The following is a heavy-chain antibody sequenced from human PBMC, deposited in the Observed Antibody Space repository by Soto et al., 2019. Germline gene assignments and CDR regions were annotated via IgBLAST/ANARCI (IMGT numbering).Heavy chain of an antibody. Sequence: QLQLQESGPGLVKPSETLSLTCTISGCSISGSSHYWGWIRQPPGQGLEWIGRIYYSGNTYYNPSLRSRVTISVDTSKNQFSLRLNSVTASDSAVYYCARHPRQGRRDYFDYWGQVTLVTVSS. V-gene: IGHV4-39*01. J-gene: IGHJ4*02. CDR2: IYYSGNT. CDR1: GCSISGSSHY. CDR3: ARHPRQGRRDYFDY.